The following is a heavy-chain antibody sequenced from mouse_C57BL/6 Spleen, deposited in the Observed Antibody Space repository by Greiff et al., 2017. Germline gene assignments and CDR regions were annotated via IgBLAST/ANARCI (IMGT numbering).Heavy chain of an antibody. J-gene: IGHJ1*03. V-gene: IGHV1-9*01. CDR1: GYTFTGYW. Sequence: QVQLQQSGAELMKPGDSVKLSCKATGYTFTGYWIEWIKQRPGHGLEWIGEILPGSGSTNYNEKFKGKATFTADTSSNTAYMQLSSLTTEDSAIYYCARRGNDGYLWYFDVWGTGTTVTVSS. D-gene: IGHD2-3*01. CDR2: ILPGSGST. CDR3: ARRGNDGYLWYFDV.